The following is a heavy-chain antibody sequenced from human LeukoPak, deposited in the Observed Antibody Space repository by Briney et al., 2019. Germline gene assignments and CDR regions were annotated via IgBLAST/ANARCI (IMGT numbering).Heavy chain of an antibody. Sequence: GGSLRLSCAASGFTFSSYAMSWVRQAPGKGLEWVSAISGSGGSTYYADSVRGRFTISRDNSKNSLYLQMNSLRAEDTALYYCAKVSGEYSSSSGDYWGQGTLVTVSS. J-gene: IGHJ4*02. V-gene: IGHV3-23*01. D-gene: IGHD6-6*01. CDR2: ISGSGGST. CDR1: GFTFSSYA. CDR3: AKVSGEYSSSSGDY.